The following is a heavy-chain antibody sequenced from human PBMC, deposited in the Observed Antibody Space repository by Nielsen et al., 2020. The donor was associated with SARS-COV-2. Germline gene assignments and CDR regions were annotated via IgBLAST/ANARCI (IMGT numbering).Heavy chain of an antibody. Sequence: GESLKISCQGSGYTFTNSWITWMRQMPGKGLEWLGRIDPRDSYTNYSPSFQGQVTISADKSISTAYLQWSSLKASDTAMYYCASDSSSLGALEDAFDIWGQGTMVTVSS. CDR1: GYTFTNSW. CDR2: IDPRDSYT. V-gene: IGHV5-10-1*04. CDR3: ASDSSSLGALEDAFDI. J-gene: IGHJ3*02. D-gene: IGHD6-13*01.